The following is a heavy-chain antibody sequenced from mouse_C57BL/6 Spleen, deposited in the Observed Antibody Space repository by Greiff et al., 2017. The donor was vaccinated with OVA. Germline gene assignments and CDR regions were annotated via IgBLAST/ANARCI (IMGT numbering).Heavy chain of an antibody. Sequence: EVQRVESGGGLVKPGGSLKLSCAASGFTFSSYAMSWVRQTPEKRLEWVATISDGGSYTYYPDNVKGRFTISRDNAKNNLYLQMSHLKSEDTAMYYCAREEGSNYVFAYWGQGTLVTVSA. V-gene: IGHV5-4*01. D-gene: IGHD2-5*01. CDR2: ISDGGSYT. CDR3: AREEGSNYVFAY. CDR1: GFTFSSYA. J-gene: IGHJ3*01.